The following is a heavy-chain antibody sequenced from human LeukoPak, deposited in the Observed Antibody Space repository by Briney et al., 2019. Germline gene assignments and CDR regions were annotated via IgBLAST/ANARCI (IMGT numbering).Heavy chain of an antibody. CDR1: GFTFGDYA. J-gene: IGHJ4*02. CDR3: TRDPVVGVKSSIAFIDY. V-gene: IGHV3-49*04. Sequence: GGSLRLSCTASGFTFGDYAMGWVRQAPGKGLEWVGFVRSKAYGGTTEYAASVKGRFTISRDDSKSIAYLQMNSLKTEDTAVYYCTRDPVVGVKSSIAFIDYWGQGTLVTVSS. CDR2: VRSKAYGGTT. D-gene: IGHD6-6*01.